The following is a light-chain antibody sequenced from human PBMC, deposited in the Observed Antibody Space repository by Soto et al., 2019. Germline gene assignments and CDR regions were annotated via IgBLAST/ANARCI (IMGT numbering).Light chain of an antibody. CDR1: QSISSW. J-gene: IGKJ4*01. CDR3: QQANSLPLT. V-gene: IGKV1-12*01. CDR2: AAS. Sequence: DIQMAQAPSSVSASVGDGVTVSCRASQSISSWLAWYQRKPGKAPKLLISAASSLQSGVPSRFSGSGSGTDFTLTISSLQPEDFASYYCQQANSLPLTFGRGTKVDIK.